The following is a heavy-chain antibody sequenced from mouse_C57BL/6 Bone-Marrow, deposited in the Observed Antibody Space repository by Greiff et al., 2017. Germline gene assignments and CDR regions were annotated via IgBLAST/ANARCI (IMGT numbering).Heavy chain of an antibody. Sequence: QVQLQQPGAELVRPGSSVKLSCKASGYTFTSYWMHWVKQRPIQGLEWIGNIDPSDSETHYNQKFKDKATLTVDKSSSTAYMQLSSLTSEDSSVYYCARGGTTVVDYWCQGTTLTVSS. J-gene: IGHJ2*01. CDR3: ARGGTTVVDY. V-gene: IGHV1-52*01. D-gene: IGHD1-1*01. CDR2: IDPSDSET. CDR1: GYTFTSYW.